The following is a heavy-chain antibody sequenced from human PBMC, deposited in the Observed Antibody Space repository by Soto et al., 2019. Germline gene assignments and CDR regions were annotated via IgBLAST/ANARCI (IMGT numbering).Heavy chain of an antibody. CDR3: SKCDGYGDQ. V-gene: IGHV3-23*01. CDR1: GFTFSTNS. Sequence: EVQLLESGGGLVQPGGSLRLSCAASGFTFSTNSMTWVRQAPGKGLEWVCGISGGGDSTHYADSVKGRFTISRDTSKNMVYLQMNSLTADDTAVYFCSKCDGYGDQWGQGTLVTVSS. J-gene: IGHJ5*02. CDR2: ISGGGDST. D-gene: IGHD5-12*01.